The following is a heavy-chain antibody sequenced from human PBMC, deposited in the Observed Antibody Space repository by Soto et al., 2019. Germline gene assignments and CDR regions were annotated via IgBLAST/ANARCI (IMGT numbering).Heavy chain of an antibody. CDR2: IYYSGST. V-gene: IGHV4-61*01. D-gene: IGHD1-20*01. CDR3: SKALTHNALYS. CDR1: GGSVSSGTYF. J-gene: IGHJ4*02. Sequence: SETLSLTCTVSGGSVSSGTYFWSWIRQPPGKGLEWIGYIYYSGSTNYNPSLKSRVTISVDTSKNQFSLKLSSVTAADTAVYYCSKALTHNALYSWGQGNLLPVSS.